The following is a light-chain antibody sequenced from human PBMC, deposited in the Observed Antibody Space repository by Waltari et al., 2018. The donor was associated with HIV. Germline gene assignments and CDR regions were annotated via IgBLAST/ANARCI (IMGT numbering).Light chain of an antibody. CDR2: KNN. CDR1: EMSTQN. Sequence: YVLPQPPSVSVSPGQTAELTCCADEMSTQNGAWYQQKPGQAPIVLIYKNNERPAGIPERFSASTSGTAVTLTIAGVQAEDEADYFCQSADVSGTYVVFGGGTKLTVL. CDR3: QSADVSGTYVV. J-gene: IGLJ2*01. V-gene: IGLV3-25*03.